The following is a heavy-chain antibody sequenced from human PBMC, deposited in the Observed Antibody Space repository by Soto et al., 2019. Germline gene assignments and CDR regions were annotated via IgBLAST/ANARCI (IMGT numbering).Heavy chain of an antibody. CDR2: ISAYNGNT. CDR1: GYTLTSYG. J-gene: IGHJ5*02. D-gene: IGHD6-6*01. V-gene: IGHV1-18*04. Sequence: QVQLVQSGAEVKKPGASVKVSCKASGYTLTSYGISWVRQAPGQGLEWMGWISAYNGNTNYAQKLQARVTMTTDTSTSTAYMELRSLRSDDTAVYYCARVYEAARPGNWFAPWGQGTLVTVSS. CDR3: ARVYEAARPGNWFAP.